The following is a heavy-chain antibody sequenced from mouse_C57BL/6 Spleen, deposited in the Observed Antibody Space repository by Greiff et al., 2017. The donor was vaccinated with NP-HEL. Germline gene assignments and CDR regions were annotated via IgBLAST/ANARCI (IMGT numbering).Heavy chain of an antibody. J-gene: IGHJ2*01. CDR1: GFTFSSYA. CDR3: ARDTYYYGSNYVDY. D-gene: IGHD1-1*01. Sequence: EVKLVESGGGLAKPGGSLKLSCAASGFTFSSYAMSWVRQTPEKRLEWVATISDGGSYTYYPDNVKGRFTISRDNAKNNLYLQMSHLKSEDTAMYYCARDTYYYGSNYVDYWGQGTTLTVSS. CDR2: ISDGGSYT. V-gene: IGHV5-4*01.